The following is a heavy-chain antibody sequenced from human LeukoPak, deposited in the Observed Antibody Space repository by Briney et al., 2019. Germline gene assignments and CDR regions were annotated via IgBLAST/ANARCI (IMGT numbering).Heavy chain of an antibody. Sequence: PGGSLRLSCAASGFTFSSYEMNWVRQAPGKGLEWVSYISSSGSTIYYADSVKGRFTISRDNSKNTLYLQMNSLRAEDTAVYYCAKGEVRGVIIAALDYWGQGTLVTVSS. CDR1: GFTFSSYE. D-gene: IGHD3-10*01. CDR2: ISSSGSTI. V-gene: IGHV3-48*03. CDR3: AKGEVRGVIIAALDY. J-gene: IGHJ4*01.